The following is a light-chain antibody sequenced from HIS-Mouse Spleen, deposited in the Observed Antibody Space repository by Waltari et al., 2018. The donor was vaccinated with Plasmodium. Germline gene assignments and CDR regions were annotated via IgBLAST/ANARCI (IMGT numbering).Light chain of an antibody. V-gene: IGKV3-15*01. CDR3: QQYNNWPRGT. Sequence: EIVMTQSPATLYVSPGERATLSCRASQSVSSNLAWYQQKPGQAPRPLIYGASTRATGIPARFSGSGSVTEFTLTISIMQSEDFAVYYCQQYNNWPRGTFGQGAKVEIK. CDR1: QSVSSN. CDR2: GAS. J-gene: IGKJ1*01.